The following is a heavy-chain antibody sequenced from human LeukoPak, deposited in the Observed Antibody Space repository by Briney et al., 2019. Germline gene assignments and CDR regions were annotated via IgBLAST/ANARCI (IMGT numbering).Heavy chain of an antibody. J-gene: IGHJ6*03. CDR2: IHYSGST. CDR3: ARVEEGYGSGRRENFYYYYMDV. CDR1: GGSMNDYY. Sequence: SETLSLTCTVSGGSMNDYYWNWIRQPPGKGLEWIGYIHYSGSTNYNPSLKSRVTISVDTSKNQFSLKLTSVAAADTAVYYCARVEEGYGSGRRENFYYYYMDVWGKGTTVTISS. V-gene: IGHV4-59*01. D-gene: IGHD3-10*01.